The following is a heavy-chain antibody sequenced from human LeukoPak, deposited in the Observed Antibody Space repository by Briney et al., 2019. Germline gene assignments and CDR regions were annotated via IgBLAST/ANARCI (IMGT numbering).Heavy chain of an antibody. CDR3: ARNYDFWSGYYQYYGMDV. V-gene: IGHV1-8*01. D-gene: IGHD3-3*01. Sequence: ASVKVSCKASGYTFTSYDINWVRQATGQGLEWTGWMNPNSGNTGYAQKFQGRVTMTRDTSISTAYMELSSLRSEDTAVYYCARNYDFWSGYYQYYGMDVWGQGTTVTVSS. J-gene: IGHJ6*02. CDR2: MNPNSGNT. CDR1: GYTFTSYD.